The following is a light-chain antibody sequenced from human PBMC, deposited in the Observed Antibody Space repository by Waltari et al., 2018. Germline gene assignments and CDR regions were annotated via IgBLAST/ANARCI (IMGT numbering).Light chain of an antibody. J-gene: IGKJ1*01. CDR3: QNHERLPAT. V-gene: IGKV3-20*01. CDR2: AAS. Sequence: LTQSPGTLSLSPGERATLPCRANQSIGTYLVWYQQKPGQAPRLLMYAASRRATGIPDRFSGSGSGTDFSLNISRLEPEDFAVYFCQNHERLPATFGQGTKVEIK. CDR1: QSIGTY.